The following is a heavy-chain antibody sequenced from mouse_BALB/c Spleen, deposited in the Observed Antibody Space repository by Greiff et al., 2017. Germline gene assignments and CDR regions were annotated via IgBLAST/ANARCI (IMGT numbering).Heavy chain of an antibody. Sequence: QVQLLQSGAELVKPGASVQISCKAFGYTFTTYKIEWMKQNHGKSLEWIGNFHPYNDDTKYNEKFKGKAKLTVEKSSSTVYLELSRVTSDDSAVYYWAKGRRDAMDDWGQGTSVTVSS. CDR1: GYTFTTYK. V-gene: IGHV1-47*01. CDR3: AKGRRDAMDD. CDR2: FHPYNDDT. J-gene: IGHJ4*01.